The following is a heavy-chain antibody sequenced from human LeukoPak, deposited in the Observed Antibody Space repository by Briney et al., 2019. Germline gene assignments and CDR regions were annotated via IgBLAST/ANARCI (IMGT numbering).Heavy chain of an antibody. V-gene: IGHV1-2*02. Sequence: ASVKVSCKASGYTFTGYYMHWVRQAPGQGLEWMGWINPNSGGTNYAQKFQGRVTMTRDTSISTAYRKLSRLGSDATAVYYCARDFDATYYDYGLFDPWGEGTLVTVSS. D-gene: IGHD3-16*01. J-gene: IGHJ5*02. CDR1: GYTFTGYY. CDR2: INPNSGGT. CDR3: ARDFDATYYDYGLFDP.